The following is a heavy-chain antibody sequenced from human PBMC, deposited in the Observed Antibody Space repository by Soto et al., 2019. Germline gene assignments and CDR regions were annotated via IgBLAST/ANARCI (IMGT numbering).Heavy chain of an antibody. J-gene: IGHJ4*02. CDR2: INAGNGNT. CDR1: GYTFTSYA. D-gene: IGHD6-19*01. V-gene: IGHV1-3*01. Sequence: QVQLVQSGAEVKKPGASVKVSCKASGYTFTSYAMHWVRQAPGQRLEWMGWINAGNGNTKYSQKFQGRVTITRDTSASTAYMELSSLRSEDTTVYYCARDLRYSRGWALIDYWGQGTLVTVSS. CDR3: ARDLRYSRGWALIDY.